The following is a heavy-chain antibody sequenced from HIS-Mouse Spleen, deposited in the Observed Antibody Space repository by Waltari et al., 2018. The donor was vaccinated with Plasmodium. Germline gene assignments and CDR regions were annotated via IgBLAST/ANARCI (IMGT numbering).Heavy chain of an antibody. J-gene: IGHJ4*02. D-gene: IGHD2-8*01. Sequence: QVQLQESGPGLVKPSETLSLTCTVSGGPISSYYWSWIRQPPGKGLEWIGYIYYSGSTNYNPSLKSRVTISVDTSKNQFSLKLSSVTAADTAVYYCARERLNYFDYWGQGTLVTVSS. CDR2: IYYSGST. CDR1: GGPISSYY. CDR3: ARERLNYFDY. V-gene: IGHV4-59*01.